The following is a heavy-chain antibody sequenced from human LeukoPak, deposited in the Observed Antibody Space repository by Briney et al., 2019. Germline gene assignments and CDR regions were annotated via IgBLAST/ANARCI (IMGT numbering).Heavy chain of an antibody. CDR3: ARSDSSGWDPSPYYFDY. D-gene: IGHD6-19*01. Sequence: PSETLSLTCAVYGGSFSGYYWSWIRQPPGKGLEWIGEINHSGSTNYDPSLKSRVTISVDTSKNQFSLKLSSVTAADTAVYYCARSDSSGWDPSPYYFDYWGQGTLVTVSS. V-gene: IGHV4-34*01. CDR1: GGSFSGYY. CDR2: INHSGST. J-gene: IGHJ4*02.